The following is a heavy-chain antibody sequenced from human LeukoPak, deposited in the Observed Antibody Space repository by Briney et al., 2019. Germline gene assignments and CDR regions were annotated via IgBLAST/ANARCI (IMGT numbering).Heavy chain of an antibody. Sequence: PSETLSLTCTVSGGSISSSSYYWGWIRQPPRKGLEWIGSIYYSGSTYYNPSLKSLVTISVDTSKNQFPLNLRSVTAADTAVYYCARLSSSSWSYWFDPWGQGTLVTVSS. V-gene: IGHV4-39*01. CDR3: ARLSSSSWSYWFDP. CDR1: GGSISSSSYY. D-gene: IGHD6-6*01. J-gene: IGHJ5*02. CDR2: IYYSGST.